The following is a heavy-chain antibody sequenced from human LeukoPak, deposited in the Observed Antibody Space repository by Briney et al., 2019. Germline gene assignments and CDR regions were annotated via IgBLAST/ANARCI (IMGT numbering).Heavy chain of an antibody. V-gene: IGHV3-48*02. D-gene: IGHD6-19*01. CDR1: GFTFSSYG. CDR2: ISTSSNRI. CDR3: ARVSAPGTSGWYFGY. J-gene: IGHJ4*02. Sequence: GGSLRLSCAASGFTFSSYGMNWVRQAAGKGLEWVSYISTSSNRIDYADSVKGRFTMSRDNAKNLLYLQMNSLRDEDTAMYYCARVSAPGTSGWYFGYRGQGTLVTVSS.